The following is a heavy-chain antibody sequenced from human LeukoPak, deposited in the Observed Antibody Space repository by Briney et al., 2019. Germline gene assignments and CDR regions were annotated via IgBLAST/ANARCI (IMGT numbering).Heavy chain of an antibody. J-gene: IGHJ6*03. Sequence: GGSLRLSCAASGFTFSSYAMSWVRQAPGKGLEWVSAISGSGGSTYYADSVKGRFTISRDNAKNSLYLQMNSLRAEDTAVYYCARGDYYYYYMDVWGKGTTVTVSS. CDR3: ARGDYYYYYMDV. V-gene: IGHV3-23*01. CDR2: ISGSGGST. CDR1: GFTFSSYA.